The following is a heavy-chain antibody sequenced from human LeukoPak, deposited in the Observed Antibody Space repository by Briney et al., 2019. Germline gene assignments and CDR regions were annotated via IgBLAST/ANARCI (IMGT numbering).Heavy chain of an antibody. CDR1: GGSLSSYY. V-gene: IGHV4-59*01. J-gene: IGHJ4*02. D-gene: IGHD1-26*01. CDR3: ARGGWELPPHYFDY. Sequence: SETLSLTCTVSGGSLSSYYWSWIRQPPGKGLEWVGYIYYSGSTNYNPSLKSRVTISVDTSKNQFPLKLSSVTAADAAVYYCARGGWELPPHYFDYWCQGTLVTVSS. CDR2: IYYSGST.